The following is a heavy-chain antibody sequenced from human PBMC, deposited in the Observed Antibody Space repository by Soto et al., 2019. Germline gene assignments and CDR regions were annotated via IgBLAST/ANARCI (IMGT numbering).Heavy chain of an antibody. V-gene: IGHV3-21*01. J-gene: IGHJ4*02. D-gene: IGHD2-2*01. CDR2: VSKSDYT. CDR3: AREDSIIIPAVSDF. CDR1: GFYFNNYG. Sequence: GSLRLSCTVSGFYFNNYGINWVRQPPGKGLEWVSSVSKSDYTYYSDSVKGRFTISRDNAKNSVSLQMNSLRAEDTAVYYCAREDSIIIPAVSDFWGQGTLVTVSS.